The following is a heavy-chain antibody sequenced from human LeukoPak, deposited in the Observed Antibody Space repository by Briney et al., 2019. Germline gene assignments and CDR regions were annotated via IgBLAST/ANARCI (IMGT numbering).Heavy chain of an antibody. CDR2: ISSSGSTI. V-gene: IGHV3-11*04. J-gene: IGHJ5*02. CDR3: ARGEIVVDPLNWFDP. D-gene: IGHD3-22*01. CDR1: GFTFSDYY. Sequence: PGGSLRLSCAASGFTFSDYYMSWIRQAPGKGLEWVSYISSSGSTIYYADSVKSRFTISRDNAKNSLYLQMNSLRAEDTAVYYCARGEIVVDPLNWFDPWGQGTLVTVSS.